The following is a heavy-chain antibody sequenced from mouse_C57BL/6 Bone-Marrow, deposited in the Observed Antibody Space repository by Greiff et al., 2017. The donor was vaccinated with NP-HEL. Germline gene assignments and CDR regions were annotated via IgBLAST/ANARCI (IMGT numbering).Heavy chain of an antibody. CDR1: GFTFSDYY. Sequence: EVQLVESGGGLVQPGGSLKLSCAASGFTFSDYYMYWVRQTPEKRLEWVAYISTGGGSTYYPDTVKGRFTISRDNAKNTLYLQMSRLKSEDTAMYYCARGGGDAMDYWGQGTSVTVSS. J-gene: IGHJ4*01. CDR2: ISTGGGST. V-gene: IGHV5-12*01. CDR3: ARGGGDAMDY.